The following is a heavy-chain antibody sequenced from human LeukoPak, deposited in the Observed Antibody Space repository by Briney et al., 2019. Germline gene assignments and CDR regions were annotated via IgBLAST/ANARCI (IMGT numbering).Heavy chain of an antibody. CDR2: ISSSGSYR. J-gene: IGHJ4*02. CDR1: GFIFSSYT. CDR3: ARGMTDYYYGSGNEVDY. D-gene: IGHD3-10*01. Sequence: GGSLRLSCAASGFIFSSYTMNWVRQAPGKGLEWVSYISSSGSYRYYADSVKGRFTISRDNAKNSLYLQMNSLRAEDTAVYYCARGMTDYYYGSGNEVDYWGQGTLVTVSS. V-gene: IGHV3-21*05.